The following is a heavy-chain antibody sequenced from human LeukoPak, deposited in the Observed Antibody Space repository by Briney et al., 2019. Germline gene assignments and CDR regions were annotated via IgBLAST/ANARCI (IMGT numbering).Heavy chain of an antibody. D-gene: IGHD3-22*01. V-gene: IGHV4-39*01. J-gene: IGHJ4*02. CDR3: ARRRGVVVKYYFDY. Sequence: ASETLSLTCTVSGGSISSSSYYWGWIRQPPGKGLEWIGSIYYSGSTYYNPSLKSRVTISVDTSKNQFSLKLSSVTAADTAVYYCARRRGVVVKYYFDYWGQGTLVTVSS. CDR2: IYYSGST. CDR1: GGSISSSSYY.